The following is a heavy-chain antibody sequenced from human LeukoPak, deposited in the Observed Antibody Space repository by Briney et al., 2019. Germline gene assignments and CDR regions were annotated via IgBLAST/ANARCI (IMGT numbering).Heavy chain of an antibody. J-gene: IGHJ3*02. D-gene: IGHD1-26*01. CDR2: IYPGDSDT. CDR1: GSSFTSYW. V-gene: IGHV5-51*01. CDR3: ASAGVGRAFDI. Sequence: GAYLKISCKGSGSSFTSYWIGWVRQMPGKGLEWMGIIYPGDSDTRYSPSFQGQVTISADKSISTPYLQWSSLKASDTAMYYCASAGVGRAFDIWGQGTMVTVSS.